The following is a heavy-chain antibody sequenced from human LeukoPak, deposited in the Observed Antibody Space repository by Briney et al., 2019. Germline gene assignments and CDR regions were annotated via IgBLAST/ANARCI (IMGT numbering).Heavy chain of an antibody. D-gene: IGHD2-2*01. CDR2: INPSGGST. V-gene: IGHV1-46*01. CDR3: ARAPVTRPYQLLFVDRFGYYYYGMDV. Sequence: GASVKVSCKASGYTFTSYYMHWVRQAPGQGLEWMGIINPSGGSTSYAQKFQGRVTMTRDTSTSTVYMELSSLRSEDTAVYYCARAPVTRPYQLLFVDRFGYYYYGMDVWGQGTTVTVSS. CDR1: GYTFTSYY. J-gene: IGHJ6*02.